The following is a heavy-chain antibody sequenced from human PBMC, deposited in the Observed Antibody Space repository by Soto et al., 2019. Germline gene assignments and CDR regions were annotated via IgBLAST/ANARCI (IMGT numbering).Heavy chain of an antibody. CDR3: ARDRPYSRGWEPIDY. V-gene: IGHV1-18*04. J-gene: IGHJ4*02. Sequence: QVQLVQSGAEVKKPGASVKVSCKASGYTFTSYGISWVRQAPGQGLEWMAWISAYDGDTDYAQSLQGRVTMTTDTSTRTAYMELRSLRSDDTAVYYCARDRPYSRGWEPIDYRGQGSLVTVSS. D-gene: IGHD6-19*01. CDR1: GYTFTSYG. CDR2: ISAYDGDT.